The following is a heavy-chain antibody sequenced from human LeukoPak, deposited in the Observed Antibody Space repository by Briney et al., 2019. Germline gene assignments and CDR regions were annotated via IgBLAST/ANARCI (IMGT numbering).Heavy chain of an antibody. Sequence: GGSLRLSCAASGFTVSSNYMSWVRQAPGKGLEWVSVIYSGGSTYYADSVKGRFTISRDNSKNTLYLQMYSLRAEDTAVYYCARGLDTAMVIDYWGQGTLVTVSS. J-gene: IGHJ4*02. V-gene: IGHV3-53*01. CDR1: GFTVSSNY. CDR2: IYSGGST. D-gene: IGHD5-18*01. CDR3: ARGLDTAMVIDY.